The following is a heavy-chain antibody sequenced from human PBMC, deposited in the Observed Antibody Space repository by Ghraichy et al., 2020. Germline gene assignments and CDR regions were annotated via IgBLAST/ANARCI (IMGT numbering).Heavy chain of an antibody. CDR2: ITGDGART. D-gene: IGHD6-13*01. CDR1: GFSFSTHA. V-gene: IGHV3-64D*06. Sequence: GGSLRLSCSASGFSFSTHAMSWVRQAPGKGLEYVSTITGDGARTYYADSVKGRFAISRDNSRNTMFLQMSSLKTDDTAVYYCVRRHTSSWNWFDPWGQGTLVTVSS. CDR3: VRRHTSSWNWFDP. J-gene: IGHJ5*02.